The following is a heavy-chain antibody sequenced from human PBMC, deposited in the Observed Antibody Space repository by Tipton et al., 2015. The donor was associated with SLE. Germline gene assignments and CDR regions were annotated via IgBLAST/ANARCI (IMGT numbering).Heavy chain of an antibody. J-gene: IGHJ5*02. CDR3: ARGGASSKWLDP. D-gene: IGHD6-6*01. Sequence: TLSLTCSVSGSISRGYYCWNWIRQTAGKGLEWIGHIFPAGNTNYNPSLKSRVTLLVDTSKNQFSLSLTSVTAADTAVYYCARGGASSKWLDPWGQGTLVTVSA. V-gene: IGHV4-61*09. CDR2: IFPAGNT. CDR1: GSISRGYYC.